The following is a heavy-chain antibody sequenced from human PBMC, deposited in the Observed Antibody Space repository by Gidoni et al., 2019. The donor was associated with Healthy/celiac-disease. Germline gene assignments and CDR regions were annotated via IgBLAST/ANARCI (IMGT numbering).Heavy chain of an antibody. D-gene: IGHD2-21*02. CDR3: ARGFSYTYCGGDCSPYYGMDV. Sequence: QVQLQQWGAGLLKPSETLSLTCAVYGGSFSGYYWSWIRQPPGKGLEWIGEINHSGSTNYNPSLKSRVTISVDTSKNQFSLKLSSVTAADTAVYYCARGFSYTYCGGDCSPYYGMDVWGQGTTVTVSS. V-gene: IGHV4-34*01. CDR1: GGSFSGYY. J-gene: IGHJ6*02. CDR2: INHSGST.